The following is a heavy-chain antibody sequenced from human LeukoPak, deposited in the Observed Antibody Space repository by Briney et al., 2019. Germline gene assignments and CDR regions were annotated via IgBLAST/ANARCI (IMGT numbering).Heavy chain of an antibody. CDR1: GYTFTGYY. D-gene: IGHD2-2*01. CDR2: INPDSGGT. Sequence: ASVKVSCKASGYTFTGYYMHWVRQAPGQGLEWMGWINPDSGGTNYAQKFQGRVTMTRNTSINTAYMELSRLRSDDTAVYYCARGLRGSPAFDYWGQGTLVTVSS. V-gene: IGHV1-2*02. CDR3: ARGLRGSPAFDY. J-gene: IGHJ4*02.